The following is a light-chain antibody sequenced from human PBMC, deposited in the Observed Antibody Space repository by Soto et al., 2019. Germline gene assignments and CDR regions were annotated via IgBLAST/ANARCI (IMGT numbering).Light chain of an antibody. Sequence: AIQMTQSPSSLSASVGDRVTITCRASQGIRNDLGWYQQKPGKAPKLLIYVASRLRSGVPSRFSGSGSGTDFTLTISSLQPEDFATYYCLQDYDFPWTFGKGTKVEIK. CDR3: LQDYDFPWT. CDR2: VAS. V-gene: IGKV1-6*01. J-gene: IGKJ1*01. CDR1: QGIRND.